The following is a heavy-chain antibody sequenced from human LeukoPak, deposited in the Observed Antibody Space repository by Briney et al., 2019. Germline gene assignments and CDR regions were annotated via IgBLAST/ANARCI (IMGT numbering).Heavy chain of an antibody. V-gene: IGHV3-30*03. CDR3: ARAVPSRQAIDY. CDR1: GFTFSHYG. J-gene: IGHJ4*02. Sequence: PGRSLRLSCVTSGFTFSHYGMHWVRQLPGKGLDWVAVVSFHGTDKFYADSVKGRFTISRDNSKNTLYLQMNSLIPEDTAVYYCARAVPSRQAIDYWGQGTLVTVSS. CDR2: VSFHGTDK.